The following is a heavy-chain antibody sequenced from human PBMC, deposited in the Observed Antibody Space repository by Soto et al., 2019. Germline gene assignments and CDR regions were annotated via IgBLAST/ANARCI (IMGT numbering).Heavy chain of an antibody. CDR1: GFTFSSYA. J-gene: IGHJ4*02. CDR2: ISGSGGST. D-gene: IGHD3-22*01. V-gene: IGHV3-23*01. CDR3: AKVTSYYYDSSGYPPY. Sequence: HPGGSLRLSCAASGFTFSSYAMSWVRQAPGKGLEWVSAISGSGGSTYYADSVKGRFTISRDNSKNTLYLQMNSLRAEDTAVYYCAKVTSYYYDSSGYPPYWGQGTLVTVSS.